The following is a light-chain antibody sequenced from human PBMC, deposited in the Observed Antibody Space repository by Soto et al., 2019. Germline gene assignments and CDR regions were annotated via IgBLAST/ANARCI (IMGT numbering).Light chain of an antibody. Sequence: EIVMTQSPATLSVSPGERATLSCRASQSVISNLVWYQQHPGQAPRLLIYGASSRATGIPDRFSGSGSGTDFSLTISRLEPEDFAVYYCQQFSSYPLTFGGGTKVDIK. V-gene: IGKV3-20*01. CDR1: QSVISN. CDR3: QQFSSYPLT. CDR2: GAS. J-gene: IGKJ4*01.